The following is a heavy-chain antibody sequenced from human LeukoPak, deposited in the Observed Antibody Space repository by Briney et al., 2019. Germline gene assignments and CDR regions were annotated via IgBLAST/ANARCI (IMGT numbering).Heavy chain of an antibody. CDR2: INPSGSST. CDR1: GYTFTRYY. D-gene: IGHD1-26*01. J-gene: IGHJ5*02. Sequence: GASVKVSCKASGYTFTRYYIHWVRQAPGQGLEWMGLINPSGSSTIYAQKFQGRVTMTRDMSTSTDYMELSSLRSEDTAVYYCARDNSVGDYAWWFDPWGQGTLVTVSS. V-gene: IGHV1-46*01. CDR3: ARDNSVGDYAWWFDP.